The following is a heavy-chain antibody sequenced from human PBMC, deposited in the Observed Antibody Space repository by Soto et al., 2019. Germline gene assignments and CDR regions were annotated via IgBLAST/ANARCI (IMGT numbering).Heavy chain of an antibody. CDR2: IYHSGST. J-gene: IGHJ4*02. Sequence: PSETLSLTCAVSGYSISSGYYWGWIRQPPGEGLEWIGSIYHSGSTYYNPSLKSRVTISVDTSKNQFSLKLSSVTAADTAVYYCARDRGSRVLDYWGQGTLVTVSS. V-gene: IGHV4-38-2*02. CDR3: ARDRGSRVLDY. CDR1: GYSISSGYY.